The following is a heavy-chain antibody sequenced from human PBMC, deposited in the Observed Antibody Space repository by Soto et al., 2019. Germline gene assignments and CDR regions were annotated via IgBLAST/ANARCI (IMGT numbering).Heavy chain of an antibody. Sequence: SETLSLTCTVSGGSIGSGPYSWGWIRQPPGEGLEWIGSIYYSGSTYYNPSLKSRVTISVDTSKNQFSLKLSSVTAADTAVYYCARQSTPLYYDILTGYYMGIQKGPYYYYGMDVWGQGTTVTVSS. CDR3: ARQSTPLYYDILTGYYMGIQKGPYYYYGMDV. V-gene: IGHV4-39*01. CDR2: IYYSGST. CDR1: GGSIGSGPYS. J-gene: IGHJ6*02. D-gene: IGHD3-9*01.